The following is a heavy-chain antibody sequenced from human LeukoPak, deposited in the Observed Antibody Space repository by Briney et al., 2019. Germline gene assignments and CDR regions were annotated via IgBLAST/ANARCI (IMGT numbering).Heavy chain of an antibody. J-gene: IGHJ4*02. CDR2: IGLSGSPL. CDR1: GFPFTRFY. V-gene: IGHV3-11*04. D-gene: IGHD3-22*01. Sequence: GSLRLSCAVSGFPFTRFYMSWIRQAPGKGLEWISYIGLSGSPLDYADSVRGRFTISRDNAKNSLYLGLNSLRAEDTAVYYCARKDFSSGSFSYWGQGTLVTVSS. CDR3: ARKDFSSGSFSY.